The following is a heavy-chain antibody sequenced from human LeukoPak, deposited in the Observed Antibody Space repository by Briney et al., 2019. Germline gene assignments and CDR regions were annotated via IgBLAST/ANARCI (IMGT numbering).Heavy chain of an antibody. D-gene: IGHD6-19*01. V-gene: IGHV3-7*01. Sequence: GGSLRLSCAASGFTFSSYWMSWVRQAPGKGLEWVANIKQDGSEKYYVDSVKGRFTISRDNAKNSLYLQMNSLRAEDTAVYYCARRVYSSGWYDYYYYYMDVWGKGTTVTVSS. CDR2: IKQDGSEK. J-gene: IGHJ6*03. CDR1: GFTFSSYW. CDR3: ARRVYSSGWYDYYYYYMDV.